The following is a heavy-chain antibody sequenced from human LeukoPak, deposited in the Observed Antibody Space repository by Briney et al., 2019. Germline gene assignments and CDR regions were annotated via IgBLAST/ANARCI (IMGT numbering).Heavy chain of an antibody. CDR1: GGSISSYY. D-gene: IGHD3-10*02. V-gene: IGHV4-59*01. CDR3: ASYMFGELDYYYYYMDV. CDR2: IYYSGST. J-gene: IGHJ6*03. Sequence: SETLSLTCTVSGGSISSYYWSWIRQPPGKGLEWIGYIYYSGSTNYNPSLKSRVTISVDTSKNQFSLKLSSVTAADTAVYYCASYMFGELDYYYYYMDVWGKGTTVTVSS.